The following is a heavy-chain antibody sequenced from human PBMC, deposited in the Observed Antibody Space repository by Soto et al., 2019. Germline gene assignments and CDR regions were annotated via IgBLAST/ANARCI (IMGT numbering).Heavy chain of an antibody. CDR3: ARAASAGNWFDP. CDR2: MNPNSGNT. Sequence: QVQLVQSGAEVKKPGASVKVSCKASGYTFTSYDINWVRQAPGQGLEWMGWMNPNSGNTGYAQKLQGRVTMTRNTSISTAYMELSSLRSEDTAVYYCARAASAGNWFDPWGQGTLVTVSS. J-gene: IGHJ5*02. V-gene: IGHV1-8*01. CDR1: GYTFTSYD. D-gene: IGHD6-13*01.